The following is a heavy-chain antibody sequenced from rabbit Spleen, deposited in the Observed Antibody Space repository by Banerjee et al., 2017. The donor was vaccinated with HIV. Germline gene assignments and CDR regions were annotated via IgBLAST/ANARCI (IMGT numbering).Heavy chain of an antibody. CDR1: GFSFSSSYW. CDR2: IYTGSSGST. CDR3: ARDGSSGTSIYFGL. D-gene: IGHD1-1*01. Sequence: QSLEESGGDLVKPGASLTLTCTASGFSFSSSYWICWVRQAPGKGLEWIACIYTGSSGSTYYASWAKGRFTISKTSSTTVTLQMTSLTAADTATYFCARDGSSGTSIYFGLWGPGTLVTVS. V-gene: IGHV1S40*01. J-gene: IGHJ4*01.